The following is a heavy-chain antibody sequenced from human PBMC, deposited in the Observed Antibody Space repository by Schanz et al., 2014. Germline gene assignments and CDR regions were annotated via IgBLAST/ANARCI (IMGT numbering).Heavy chain of an antibody. CDR1: GFTFSTYA. CDR3: AKQIHYDILTVTRN. D-gene: IGHD3-9*01. Sequence: EVQLLESGGGLVQPGGSLRLSCAASGFTFSTYAMSWVRQAPGKGLEWVSAISGSGGSTYYADSVKGRFTISRDNSKNTLYLQMSSLRAEDTAVYYCAKQIHYDILTVTRNGGQGTLVAVSS. J-gene: IGHJ4*02. CDR2: ISGSGGST. V-gene: IGHV3-23*01.